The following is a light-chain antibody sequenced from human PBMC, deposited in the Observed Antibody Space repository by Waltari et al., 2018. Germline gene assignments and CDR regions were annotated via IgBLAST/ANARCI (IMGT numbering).Light chain of an antibody. CDR1: NSGRKN. CDR2: KDS. J-gene: IGLJ3*02. CDR3: QSWDSSSVV. V-gene: IGLV3-1*01. Sequence: SYELTQPPSVSVSPGQRATTTCSADNSGRKNVCWSQQKAGQYHGLVMYKDSNRPSGIPGLFSGSNSGHTATLTISETQTMDEAYYYCQSWDSSSVVFGGGTKLTAL.